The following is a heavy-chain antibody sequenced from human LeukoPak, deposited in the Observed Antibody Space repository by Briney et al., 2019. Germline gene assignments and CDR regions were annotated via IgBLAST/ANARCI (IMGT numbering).Heavy chain of an antibody. CDR2: IIPILGIA. Sequence: ASVKVSCKASGGTFSSYAIIWVRQAPGQGLEWMGRIIPILGIANYAQKFQGRVTITADKSTSTAYMELSSLRSEDTAVYYCARGSGDSSGYYYVEDAFDIWGQGTMVTVSS. V-gene: IGHV1-69*04. CDR1: GGTFSSYA. CDR3: ARGSGDSSGYYYVEDAFDI. D-gene: IGHD3-22*01. J-gene: IGHJ3*02.